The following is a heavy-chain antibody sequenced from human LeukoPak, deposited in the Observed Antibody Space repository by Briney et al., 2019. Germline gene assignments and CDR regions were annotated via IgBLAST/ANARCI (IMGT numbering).Heavy chain of an antibody. CDR2: IRYDGSTK. D-gene: IGHD3-22*01. CDR3: AKDHDYYDSSGPPDY. J-gene: IGHJ4*02. CDR1: GFTFSYYG. Sequence: GGSLRLSCAASASGFTFSYYGMHWVRQAPGKGLEWVAFIRYDGSTKYYADSVKGRFTISRDNSKNTLYLQMNSLRAEDTAVYYCAKDHDYYDSSGPPDYWGQGTLVTVSS. V-gene: IGHV3-30*02.